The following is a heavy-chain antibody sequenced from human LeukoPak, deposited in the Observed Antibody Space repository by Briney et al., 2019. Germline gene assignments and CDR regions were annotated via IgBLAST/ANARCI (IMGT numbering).Heavy chain of an antibody. Sequence: SETLSLTCAVYGGSFSGYYWSWIRQPPGKGLEWIGEINYSGSTNYNPSLKSRVTISVDTSKNQFSLKLSSVTAADTAVYYCARVYGYCSGGSCYPRNYYFDYWGQGTLVTVSS. CDR3: ARVYGYCSGGSCYPRNYYFDY. J-gene: IGHJ4*02. D-gene: IGHD2-15*01. CDR2: INYSGST. V-gene: IGHV4-34*01. CDR1: GGSFSGYY.